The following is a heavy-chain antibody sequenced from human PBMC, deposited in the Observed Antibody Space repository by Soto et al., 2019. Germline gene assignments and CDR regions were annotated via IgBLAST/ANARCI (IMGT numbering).Heavy chain of an antibody. D-gene: IGHD2-2*01. V-gene: IGHV3-7*01. CDR2: IKQDGSEK. J-gene: IGHJ6*02. CDR1: AFTFSSYW. CDR3: AREDLVVVPAAISYYGMDV. Sequence: GGSLRLSCAASAFTFSSYWMSWVRQAPGKGLEWVANIKQDGSEKYYVDSVKGRFTISRDNAKNSLYLQMNSLRAEDTAVYYCAREDLVVVPAAISYYGMDVWGQGTTVTVSS.